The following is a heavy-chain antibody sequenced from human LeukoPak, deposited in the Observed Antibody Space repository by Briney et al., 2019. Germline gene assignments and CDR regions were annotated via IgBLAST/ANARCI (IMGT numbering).Heavy chain of an antibody. Sequence: SETLSLTCTVSGGSISSSPYYWSWIRQPPGKGLEWIGEINHSGSTNYNPSLKSRVTISVDTSKNQFSLKLSSVTAADTAVYYCARGAYCSSTSCSPDYWGQGTLVTVSS. CDR3: ARGAYCSSTSCSPDY. D-gene: IGHD2-2*01. CDR2: INHSGST. J-gene: IGHJ4*02. V-gene: IGHV4-39*07. CDR1: GGSISSSPYY.